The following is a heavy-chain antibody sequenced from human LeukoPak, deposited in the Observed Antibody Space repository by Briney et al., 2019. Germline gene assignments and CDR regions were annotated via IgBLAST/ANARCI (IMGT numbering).Heavy chain of an antibody. D-gene: IGHD6-13*01. Sequence: ASVRVSCKASGYTFASSGISWVRHAPGQGLEWMGSSSGYDDNTRFAQSLQGRVIMTTDKSTSTAYMELTSLTSDDTAMYYCARDTALITTPGGPDFWGQGTLATVPS. V-gene: IGHV1-18*01. CDR2: SSGYDDNT. CDR1: GYTFASSG. J-gene: IGHJ4*02. CDR3: ARDTALITTPGGPDF.